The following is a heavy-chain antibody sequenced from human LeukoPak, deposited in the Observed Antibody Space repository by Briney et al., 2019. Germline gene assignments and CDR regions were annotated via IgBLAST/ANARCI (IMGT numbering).Heavy chain of an antibody. V-gene: IGHV4-34*01. J-gene: IGHJ6*03. Sequence: PSETLSLTCAVYGGSFSGYYWSWVRQPPGKGLEWIGEINRSGSTNYNPSLKSRVTISGDTSKNQFSLKLRSVTAADTAVYFCARVGYSYVINDWSRTGLGAYPTKYYYHMDVWGKGTTVTVSS. CDR1: GGSFSGYY. CDR2: INRSGST. CDR3: ARVGYSYVINDWSRTGLGAYPTKYYYHMDV. D-gene: IGHD5-18*01.